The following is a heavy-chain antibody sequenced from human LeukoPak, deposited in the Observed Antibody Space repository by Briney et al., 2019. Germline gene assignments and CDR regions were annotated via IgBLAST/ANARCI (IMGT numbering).Heavy chain of an antibody. Sequence: PGGSLRLSCAASGFTFSSYSMNWVRQAPGKGLEWVSSISSSSSYIYYADSVKGRFTISRDNAKNSLYLQMNSLRAEDTAVYYCAKDHSSGWQDKYFQHWGQGTLVTVPS. CDR2: ISSSSSYI. J-gene: IGHJ1*01. CDR1: GFTFSSYS. CDR3: AKDHSSGWQDKYFQH. D-gene: IGHD6-19*01. V-gene: IGHV3-21*04.